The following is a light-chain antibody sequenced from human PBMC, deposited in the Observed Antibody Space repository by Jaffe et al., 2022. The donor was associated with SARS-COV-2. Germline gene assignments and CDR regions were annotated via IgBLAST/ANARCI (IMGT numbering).Light chain of an antibody. CDR3: QQSFFTPLT. V-gene: IGKV1-39*01. CDR2: GAS. CDR1: QSISNY. J-gene: IGKJ4*01. Sequence: DIQMTQSPSSLSASVGDRVTITCRASQSISNYLNWYQQKPGKAPKLLIFGASSLQSGVPSRFSGSGFGTDFTLTISSLQPEDFATYYCQQSFFTPLTFGGGTKVEIK.